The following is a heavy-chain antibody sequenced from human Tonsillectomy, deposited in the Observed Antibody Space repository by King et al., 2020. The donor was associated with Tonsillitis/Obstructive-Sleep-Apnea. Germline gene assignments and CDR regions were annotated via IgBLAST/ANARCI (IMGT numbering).Heavy chain of an antibody. V-gene: IGHV4-34*01. CDR1: GGSFSGYY. D-gene: IGHD1-26*01. CDR3: ARYTDEDSGSYYFDY. Sequence: VQLQQWGAGLLKPSETLSLTCAVYGGSFSGYYWSWIRQPPGKGLEWIGEINHSVSTNYNTSLKSRVTISVDTSKNQISLKLSSVTAADTAVYYCARYTDEDSGSYYFDYWGQGTLVTVSS. CDR2: INHSVST. J-gene: IGHJ4*02.